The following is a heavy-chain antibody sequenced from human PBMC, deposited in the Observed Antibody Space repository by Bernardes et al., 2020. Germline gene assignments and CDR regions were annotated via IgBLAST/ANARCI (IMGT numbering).Heavy chain of an antibody. CDR2: IRSKTDGGTT. D-gene: IGHD2-2*01. V-gene: IGHV3-15*07. Sequence: GGSLSLSCAASGFTFTNAWMNWVRQAPGKGLEWVGRIRSKTDGGTTDYAAPVKGRFTISRDDSKSTLYLQMNNLKTEDTAVYHCTTQAPGYQQLGAFAIWDQGTMVTVSS. J-gene: IGHJ3*02. CDR3: TTQAPGYQQLGAFAI. CDR1: GFTFTNAW.